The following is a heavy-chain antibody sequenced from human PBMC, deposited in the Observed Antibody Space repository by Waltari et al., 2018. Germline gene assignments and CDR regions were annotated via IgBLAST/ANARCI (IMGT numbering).Heavy chain of an antibody. CDR2: LSGSGGET. Sequence: EVLLLESGGGLVQPGGSLRLSCVASGFTFSSYAMIWVRQVPGKGLQYISVLSGSGGETRYARSVKGRFTISRDNSKNTLYLQMNSLRAEDTATYYCASSFAVAGSIDYWGQGALVTVSS. CDR3: ASSFAVAGSIDY. D-gene: IGHD6-19*01. CDR1: GFTFSSYA. V-gene: IGHV3-23*01. J-gene: IGHJ4*02.